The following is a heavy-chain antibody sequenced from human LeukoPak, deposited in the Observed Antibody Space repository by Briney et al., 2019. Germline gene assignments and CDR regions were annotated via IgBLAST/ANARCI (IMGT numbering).Heavy chain of an antibody. CDR1: GDTLTALA. J-gene: IGHJ6*02. CDR3: ATVPLLGRPGV. D-gene: IGHD1-26*01. Sequence: ASVKVSCKVSGDTLTALALHWVRQAPGKGFVWIGGFDSEEYDTVYAQKFQGRDTMTEDTSTDTAYMELSSLRSEDTAVYYCATVPLLGRPGVWGQGTTVTVSS. CDR2: FDSEEYDT. V-gene: IGHV1-24*01.